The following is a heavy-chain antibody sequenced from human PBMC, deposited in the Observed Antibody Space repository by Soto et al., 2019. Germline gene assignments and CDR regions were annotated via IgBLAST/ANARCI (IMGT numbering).Heavy chain of an antibody. J-gene: IGHJ4*02. Sequence: QVHLVESGGGVVQPGRSLTLSCAASGFTFSNYAMDWVRQAPGKGLEWVASVSSEGTKNNYAVSAKGRFTISRDNSKNMLYLEMNSLRPEDTAIYYCATEAFDSWGQGSLVTVSS. CDR1: GFTFSNYA. CDR2: VSSEGTKN. V-gene: IGHV3-30-3*01. CDR3: ATEAFDS.